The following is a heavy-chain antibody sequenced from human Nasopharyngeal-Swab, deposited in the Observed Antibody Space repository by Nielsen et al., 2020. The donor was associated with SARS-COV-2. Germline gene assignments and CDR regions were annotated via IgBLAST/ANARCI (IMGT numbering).Heavy chain of an antibody. CDR1: GFPFDDYA. CDR2: TNWNGVNT. Sequence: SLKISCEVSGFPFDDYAMHWVRQVPGRGLEWVAGTNWNGVNTDYADSVKGRFTIFRDNAKSSLYLQMNSLRPDDTAFFYCAKTSASTSSRSSNVPFDLWSQGTMVTVSS. V-gene: IGHV3-9*01. J-gene: IGHJ3*01. CDR3: AKTSASTSSRSSNVPFDL. D-gene: IGHD2-2*01.